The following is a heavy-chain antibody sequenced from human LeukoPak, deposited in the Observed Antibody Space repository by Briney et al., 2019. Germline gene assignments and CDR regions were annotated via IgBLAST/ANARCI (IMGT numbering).Heavy chain of an antibody. D-gene: IGHD2-2*01. CDR3: ARDQYPGLFDY. Sequence: ASVKVSFKASGYTFTSYYMHWVRQAPGQGLEWMGIINPSGGSTSYAQKFQGRVTMTRDTSTSTVYMELSSLRSEDTAVYYCARDQYPGLFDYWGQGTLVTVSS. CDR2: INPSGGST. V-gene: IGHV1-46*01. J-gene: IGHJ4*02. CDR1: GYTFTSYY.